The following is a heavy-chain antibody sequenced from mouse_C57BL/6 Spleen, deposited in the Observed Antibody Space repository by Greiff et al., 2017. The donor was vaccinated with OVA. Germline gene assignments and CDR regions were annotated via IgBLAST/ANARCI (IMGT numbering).Heavy chain of an antibody. V-gene: IGHV1-66*01. Sequence: VQLQQSGPELVKPGASVKISCKASGYSFTSYYIHWVKQRPGQGLEWIGWIYPGSGNTKYNEKFKGKATLTADTSSSTAYMQLSSLTSEDSAVYYCARSGIYYDYDWFAYWGQGTLVTVSA. D-gene: IGHD2-4*01. CDR2: IYPGSGNT. J-gene: IGHJ3*01. CDR1: GYSFTSYY. CDR3: ARSGIYYDYDWFAY.